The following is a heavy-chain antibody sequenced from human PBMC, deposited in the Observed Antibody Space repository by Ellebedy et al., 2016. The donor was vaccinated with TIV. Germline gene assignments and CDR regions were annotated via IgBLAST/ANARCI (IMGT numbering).Heavy chain of an antibody. CDR2: VAHDGGFK. V-gene: IGHV3-33*05. CDR3: ARDIRSRWYDC. D-gene: IGHD6-13*01. J-gene: IGHJ4*02. CDR1: GFTFSHYG. Sequence: GGSLRLXXAASGFTFSHYGMHWVRQAPGKGLEWVAVVAHDGGFKYYADSVRGRFTISRDNSKNTLYLQMNSLRAEDTAVYYCARDIRSRWYDCWGQGTLVTVSS.